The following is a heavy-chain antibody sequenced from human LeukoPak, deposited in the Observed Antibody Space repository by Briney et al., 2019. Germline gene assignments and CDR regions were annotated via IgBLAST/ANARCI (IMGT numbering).Heavy chain of an antibody. CDR3: ARGTMNLDY. CDR2: INPYSGDT. Sequence: ASVKVSCMASGYTFTSYGISWVRQAPGQGLEWMGWINPYSGDTVYAQKFQGRFTMTRDTSISTAYMELKRLRSDDTAVYFCARGTMNLDYWGQGTLVAVSS. CDR1: GYTFTSYG. D-gene: IGHD3-22*01. J-gene: IGHJ4*02. V-gene: IGHV1-2*02.